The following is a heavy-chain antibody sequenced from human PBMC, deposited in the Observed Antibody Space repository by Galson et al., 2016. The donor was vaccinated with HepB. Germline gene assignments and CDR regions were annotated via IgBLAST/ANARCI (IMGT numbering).Heavy chain of an antibody. D-gene: IGHD6-6*01. Sequence: SLRLSCAASGFMFSDHYMDWVRQAPGKGLEWVARTRNKARSYTTEYAASVKGRFTISRGDSQNSVYLQMYSLNTEDTALYYCIRASSSSGYWYFDLWGRGTLVTVSS. V-gene: IGHV3-72*01. CDR2: TRNKARSYTT. J-gene: IGHJ2*01. CDR1: GFMFSDHY. CDR3: IRASSSSGYWYFDL.